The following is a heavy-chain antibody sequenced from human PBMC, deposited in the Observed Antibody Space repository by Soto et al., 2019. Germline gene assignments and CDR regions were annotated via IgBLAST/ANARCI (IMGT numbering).Heavy chain of an antibody. D-gene: IGHD3-3*01. CDR2: IYHSGST. V-gene: IGHV4-4*02. J-gene: IGHJ5*02. Sequence: QVQLQESGPGLVKPSGTLSLTCAVSSGSISSSNWWSWVRQPPGKGLEWIGEIYHSGSTNYNPSLKSRVTISVDKSKNQFSLKLSYVTAADTAVYYCARVSDFWSGYYVFDPWGQGTLVTVSS. CDR3: ARVSDFWSGYYVFDP. CDR1: SGSISSSNW.